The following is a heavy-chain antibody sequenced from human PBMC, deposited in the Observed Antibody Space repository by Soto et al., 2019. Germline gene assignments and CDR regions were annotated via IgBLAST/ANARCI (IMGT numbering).Heavy chain of an antibody. V-gene: IGHV1-69*06. CDR2: IIPIFGTA. J-gene: IGHJ4*02. CDR1: GGTFSSYA. Sequence: QVQLVQSGAEVKKPGSSVKVSCKASGGTFSSYAISWVRQAPGQGLEWMGGIIPIFGTANYAQKFQGRVSITPEKSTSTAYREVGSRRSEDTAVYYWARDWVSGGSPLDDWGQEPLVTVSS. D-gene: IGHD2-15*01. CDR3: ARDWVSGGSPLDD.